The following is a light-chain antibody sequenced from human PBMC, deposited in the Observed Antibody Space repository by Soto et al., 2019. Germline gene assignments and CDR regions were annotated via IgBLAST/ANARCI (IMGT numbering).Light chain of an antibody. CDR3: QQRSNWPPWT. CDR1: QSVGTY. J-gene: IGKJ3*01. CDR2: DAS. Sequence: EVVLTQAPATLSLSPGERATLSCRASQSVGTYLAWYQQKPGQPPRLLIYDASNRATGIPARFSGSGSGTDVTLTISSLEPEDSAVYYCQQRSNWPPWTFGPGTKVDF. V-gene: IGKV3-11*01.